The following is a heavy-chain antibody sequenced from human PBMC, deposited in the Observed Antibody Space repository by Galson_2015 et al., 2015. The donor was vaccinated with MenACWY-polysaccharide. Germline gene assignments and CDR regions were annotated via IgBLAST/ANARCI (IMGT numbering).Heavy chain of an antibody. CDR1: GFTFSSYT. CDR2: ISSGSSTI. Sequence: SLRLSCAASGFTFSSYTMNWVRQAPGKGLEWLSYISSGSSTIYYADSVKGRFTISRDNAKNSLYLQMNSLRAEDTAVYYCARGGGESGWGAFDVWGQGTMVTVSS. CDR3: ARGGGESGWGAFDV. J-gene: IGHJ3*01. V-gene: IGHV3-48*01. D-gene: IGHD6-19*01.